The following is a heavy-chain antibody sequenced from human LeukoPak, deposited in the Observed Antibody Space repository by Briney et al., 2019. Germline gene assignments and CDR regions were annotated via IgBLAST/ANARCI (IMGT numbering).Heavy chain of an antibody. J-gene: IGHJ3*02. V-gene: IGHV4-34*01. Sequence: KPSETLSLTCAVYGGSFSGYYWSWIRQPPGKGLEWIGEINHSGSTNYNPSLKSRVTTSVDTSKNQFSLKLSSVTAADTAVYYCARKAYYYDSSGYAFDIWGQGTMVTVSS. CDR3: ARKAYYYDSSGYAFDI. CDR1: GGSFSGYY. D-gene: IGHD3-22*01. CDR2: INHSGST.